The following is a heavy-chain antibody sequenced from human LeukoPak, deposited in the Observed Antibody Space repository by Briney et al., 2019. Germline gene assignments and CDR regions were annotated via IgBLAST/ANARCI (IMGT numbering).Heavy chain of an antibody. CDR2: IYYSGST. CDR3: ARGRYKDRGYSYGLIDY. J-gene: IGHJ4*02. V-gene: IGHV4-30-4*01. Sequence: SQTLSPTCTVSGGSISSGDYYWSWIRQPPGKGLEWIGYIYYSGSTYYNPSLKSRVTISVDTSKNQFSLKLSSVTAADTAVYYCARGRYKDRGYSYGLIDYWGQGTLVTVSS. CDR1: GGSISSGDYY. D-gene: IGHD5-18*01.